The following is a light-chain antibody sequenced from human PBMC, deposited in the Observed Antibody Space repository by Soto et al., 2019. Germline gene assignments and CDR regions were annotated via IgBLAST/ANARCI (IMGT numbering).Light chain of an antibody. CDR3: SSYRVGGSYV. Sequence: QSALAQPASVSGSPGQSITISCSGTSSDVGRHNAVSWYQQHPGKVPQLMIYDVSIRPSGISDRLSASKSGNMASLTISGLQCEDEADYYCSSYRVGGSYVFGGGTKVTVL. J-gene: IGLJ1*01. CDR1: SSDVGRHNA. CDR2: DVS. V-gene: IGLV2-14*03.